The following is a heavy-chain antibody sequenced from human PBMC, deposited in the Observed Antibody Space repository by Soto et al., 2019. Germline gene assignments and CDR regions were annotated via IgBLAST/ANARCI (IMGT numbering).Heavy chain of an antibody. CDR3: ARGHHYYDSSGYYLFDYFDY. Sequence: SETLSLTCTVSGGSISSGDYSWTWIRQPPGKGLEWIGYIYYSGSTNYNPSLKSRVTISVDTSKNQFSLKLSSVTAADTAVYYCARGHHYYDSSGYYLFDYFDYWGQGTLVTVSS. D-gene: IGHD3-22*01. V-gene: IGHV4-61*08. CDR2: IYYSGST. J-gene: IGHJ4*02. CDR1: GGSISSGDYS.